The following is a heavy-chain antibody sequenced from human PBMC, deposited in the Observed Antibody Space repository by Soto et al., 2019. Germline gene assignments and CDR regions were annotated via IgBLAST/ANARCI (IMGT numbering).Heavy chain of an antibody. CDR2: ISSNGVGT. Sequence: EVQLAESGGGLAQPGGSLRLSCADSGFTLSGYAMDCVRQAPGKGLEYVSGISSNGVGTYYANSVQGRFTISRDNSKNTVYLQMGSLRPEDMAVYYCARRARPDFYYMDVWGKGTTVTVS. J-gene: IGHJ6*03. CDR1: GFTLSGYA. CDR3: ARRARPDFYYMDV. V-gene: IGHV3-64*01. D-gene: IGHD6-6*01.